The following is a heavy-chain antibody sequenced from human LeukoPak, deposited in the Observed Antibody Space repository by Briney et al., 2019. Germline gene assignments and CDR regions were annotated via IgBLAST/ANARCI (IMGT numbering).Heavy chain of an antibody. CDR3: ARGRHCSSTRCYIDAFDI. D-gene: IGHD2-2*02. J-gene: IGHJ3*02. V-gene: IGHV3-48*02. CDR2: ISNSGRTI. Sequence: GGSLRLSCGASGFTFSNYWMSWARQAPGKGLEWVSYISNSGRTIYYADSVKGRFTISRDNAKNSLYLQMNSLRDEDTAVYYCARGRHCSSTRCYIDAFDIWGQGRMVTVSS. CDR1: GFTFSNYW.